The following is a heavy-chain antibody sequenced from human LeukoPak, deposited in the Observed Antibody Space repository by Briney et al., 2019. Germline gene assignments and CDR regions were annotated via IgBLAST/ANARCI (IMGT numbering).Heavy chain of an antibody. V-gene: IGHV1-2*02. Sequence: ASVKVSCKASGYTFTGYYMHWVRQAPGQGLEWMGWINPNSGGTNYAQKFQGRVTMTRDTSISTAYMELSRLRSDDTAVYYCARSVFDSSSYWYFDLWGRGTLVTVSS. J-gene: IGHJ2*01. CDR2: INPNSGGT. CDR3: ARSVFDSSSYWYFDL. D-gene: IGHD6-13*01. CDR1: GYTFTGYY.